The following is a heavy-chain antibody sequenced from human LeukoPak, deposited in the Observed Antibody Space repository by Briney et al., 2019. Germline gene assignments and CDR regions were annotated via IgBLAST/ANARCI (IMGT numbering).Heavy chain of an antibody. Sequence: PSETLSLTCTVSGGSISSGSYYWSWIRQPAGKGLEWIGRIYTSGSTNYNPSLKSRVTISVDTSKNQFSLKLSSVTAADTAVYYCARDLHYYGSGSSPDYYYYYMDVWGKGTTVTISS. V-gene: IGHV4-61*02. J-gene: IGHJ6*03. CDR1: GGSISSGSYY. CDR2: IYTSGST. D-gene: IGHD3-10*01. CDR3: ARDLHYYGSGSSPDYYYYYMDV.